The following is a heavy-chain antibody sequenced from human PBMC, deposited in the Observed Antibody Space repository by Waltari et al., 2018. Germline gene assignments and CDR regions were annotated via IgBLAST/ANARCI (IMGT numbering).Heavy chain of an antibody. CDR1: GFTFTSSA. CDR2: IVVGSGNT. Sequence: QMQLVQSGPEVKKPGTSVKVSCKASGFTFTSSAMQWVRQALGQRLEWIGWIVVGSGNTNDAQKFQERVTITRDMSTSTAYMELISLRSEDTAVYYCAAGVAAEAGVTFDIWGQGTMVTVSS. CDR3: AAGVAAEAGVTFDI. D-gene: IGHD6-13*01. V-gene: IGHV1-58*02. J-gene: IGHJ3*02.